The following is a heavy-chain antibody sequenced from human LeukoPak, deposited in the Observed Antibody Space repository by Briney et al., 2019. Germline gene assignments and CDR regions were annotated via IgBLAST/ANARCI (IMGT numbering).Heavy chain of an antibody. V-gene: IGHV4-39*01. CDR2: IYYSGST. CDR3: ARYWGPYDNSGAYFDY. J-gene: IGHJ4*02. D-gene: IGHD3-22*01. CDR1: GVSIISSSYY. Sequence: PSETLSLTCTVSGVSIISSSYYWGWIRQSPGKGLEWIGSIYYSGSTNYNPFLKSRVTISVDTSKNQFSLKLSSVTAADTAMYYCARYWGPYDNSGAYFDYWGQGTLVTVSS.